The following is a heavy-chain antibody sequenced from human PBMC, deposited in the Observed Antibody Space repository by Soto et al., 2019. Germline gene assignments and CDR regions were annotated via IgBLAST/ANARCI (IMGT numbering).Heavy chain of an antibody. CDR2: INPSGGST. CDR3: ASHSSSFADYYGMDV. Sequence: ASVKVSCKASGYTFTSYYMHWVRQAPGQGLGWMGIINPSGGSTSYAQKFQGRVTMTRDTSTSTVYMELSSLRSEDTAVYYCASHSSSFADYYGMDVWGQGTTVTVSS. CDR1: GYTFTSYY. V-gene: IGHV1-46*01. D-gene: IGHD6-13*01. J-gene: IGHJ6*02.